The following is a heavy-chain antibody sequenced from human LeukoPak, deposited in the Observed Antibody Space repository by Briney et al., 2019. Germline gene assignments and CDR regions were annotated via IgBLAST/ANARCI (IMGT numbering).Heavy chain of an antibody. CDR1: GFTFSSYW. CDR2: IKQDGSEK. D-gene: IGHD5-18*01. Sequence: GGSLRLSCAASGFTFSSYWMSWVRQAPGKGLEWVANIKQDGSEKYYVDSVKGRFTISRDNAKNSLYLQMNSLRAEDTAVYYCARAMTFGTAMALYYFDYWGQGTLVTVSS. V-gene: IGHV3-7*01. CDR3: ARAMTFGTAMALYYFDY. J-gene: IGHJ4*02.